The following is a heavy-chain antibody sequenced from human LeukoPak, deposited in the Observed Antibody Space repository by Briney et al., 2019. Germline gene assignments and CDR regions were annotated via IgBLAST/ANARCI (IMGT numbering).Heavy chain of an antibody. V-gene: IGHV3-23*01. CDR3: AKVVPSLGFGELRYFDY. CDR2: ISGSGGST. J-gene: IGHJ4*02. D-gene: IGHD3-10*01. Sequence: GGSLRLSCAASGFTFSSYAMNWVRQAPGKGLEWVSAISGSGGSTYYADSVKGRFTISRDNSKNTLYLQMNSLRAEDTAVYYCAKVVPSLGFGELRYFDYWDQGTLVTVSS. CDR1: GFTFSSYA.